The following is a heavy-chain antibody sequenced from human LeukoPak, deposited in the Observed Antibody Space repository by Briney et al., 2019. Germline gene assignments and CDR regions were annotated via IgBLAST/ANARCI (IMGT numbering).Heavy chain of an antibody. CDR1: GGSISSYY. J-gene: IGHJ4*02. Sequence: SETLSLTCTVSGGSISSYYWSWIRQPPGKALEWIGYIYYSGSTNYNPSLKSRVTMSVDTSKNQFSLKLSSVTAADTAVFYCARHFTPRQPYDYWGQGTLVTVSP. CDR2: IYYSGST. D-gene: IGHD1-1*01. V-gene: IGHV4-59*08. CDR3: ARHFTPRQPYDY.